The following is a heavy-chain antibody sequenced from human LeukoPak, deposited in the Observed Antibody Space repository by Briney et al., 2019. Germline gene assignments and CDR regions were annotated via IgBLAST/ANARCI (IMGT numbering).Heavy chain of an antibody. CDR1: GFTFSDYF. CDR2: INSAGDNI. J-gene: IGHJ4*02. CDR3: ATSRVFDY. Sequence: GGSLRLSCVASGFTFSDYFMSWIRQAPRKGLEWLSFINSAGDNIYYADSVKGRFTISRDNAKKTLYLEMNSLRMEDTAIYYCATSRVFDYWGQGTLVTVSS. V-gene: IGHV3-11*04.